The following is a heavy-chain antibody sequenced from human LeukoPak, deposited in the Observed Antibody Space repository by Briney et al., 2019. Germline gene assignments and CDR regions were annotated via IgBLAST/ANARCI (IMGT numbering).Heavy chain of an antibody. CDR1: GYTFTGYY. D-gene: IGHD3-22*01. Sequence: ASVKVSCKASGYTFTGYYMHWVRQAPGQGLEWMGWINPNSGGTNYAQKFQGRVTMTRDTSISTAYMELSRLRSDDTAVYYCARGAPGNYYDSSGYCPYWGQGTLVTVPS. V-gene: IGHV1-2*02. CDR3: ARGAPGNYYDSSGYCPY. CDR2: INPNSGGT. J-gene: IGHJ4*02.